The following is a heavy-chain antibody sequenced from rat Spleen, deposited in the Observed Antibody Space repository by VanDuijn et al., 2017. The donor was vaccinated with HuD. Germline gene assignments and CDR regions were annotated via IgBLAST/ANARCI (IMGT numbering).Heavy chain of an antibody. CDR1: GFTFSDYG. J-gene: IGHJ2*01. V-gene: IGHV5-29*01. D-gene: IGHD1-6*01. CDR2: ISYGDSSGHSST. CDR3: AKRHYVYTDYFDY. Sequence: EVQLVEAGGGLVKPGRSLKLSCAASGFTFSDYGMAWVRHAPTKGLDWVATISYGDSSGHSSTYFRDSVNGRFTISRDNAKSTLSLQMDSLRSEDTATYYCAKRHYVYTDYFDYWGQGVMVTVSS.